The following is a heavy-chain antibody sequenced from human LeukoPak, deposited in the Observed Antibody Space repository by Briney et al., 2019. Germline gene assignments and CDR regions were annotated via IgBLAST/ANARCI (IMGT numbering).Heavy chain of an antibody. CDR1: GFTFSSYG. V-gene: IGHV3-30*02. CDR3: AKAGGRLRLDLDY. J-gene: IGHJ4*02. D-gene: IGHD1-1*01. CDR2: IRYDGSNK. Sequence: GGSLRLSCAASGFTFSSYGMHWVRQAPGKGLEWVAFIRYDGSNKYYADSVKGRFTISRDNSKNTLYLQMNNLRAEDTAVYYCAKAGGRLRLDLDYWGQGTLVTVSS.